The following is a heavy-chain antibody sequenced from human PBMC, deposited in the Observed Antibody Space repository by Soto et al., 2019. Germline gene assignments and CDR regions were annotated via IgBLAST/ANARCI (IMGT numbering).Heavy chain of an antibody. D-gene: IGHD1-1*01. CDR1: GCTFSSYA. CDR3: ARTGTDPDY. CDR2: ISYDGSNK. J-gene: IGHJ4*02. Sequence: GGSRRLSCAASGCTFSSYAMHWVRQAPGKGLEWVAVISYDGSNKYYADSVKGRFTISRDNSKNTLYLQMNSLRAEDTAVYYCARTGTDPDYWGQGTLVTVSS. V-gene: IGHV3-30-3*01.